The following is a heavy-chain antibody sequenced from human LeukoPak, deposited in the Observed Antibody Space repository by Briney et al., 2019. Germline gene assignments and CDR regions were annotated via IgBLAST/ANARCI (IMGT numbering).Heavy chain of an antibody. CDR1: GFTFSSYW. D-gene: IGHD4-17*01. CDR2: IKEDGSEK. CDR3: ASWGVGDYNY. J-gene: IGHJ4*02. Sequence: PGGSLRLSCATSGFTFSSYWMSWVRQAPEKGLEWVANIKEDGSEKYYVDSVKGRFTISRDNAKHSLYLQMNSLRAEDRAVYYCASWGVGDYNYWGQGTLVTVSS. V-gene: IGHV3-7*01.